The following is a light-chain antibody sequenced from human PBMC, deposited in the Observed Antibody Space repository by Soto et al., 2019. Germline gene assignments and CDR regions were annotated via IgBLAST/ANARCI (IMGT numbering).Light chain of an antibody. CDR1: QSVLYSSNNKNY. Sequence: DIVMTKSPDSLAVSLGERATINCKSSQSVLYSSNNKNYLAWYQHKPGQPPKLVIYWASSRESGVPERFSGSGSGTAFPLTISSLQAEDVAVYYGQQYYNTPYTFGQGTKLEIK. V-gene: IGKV4-1*01. CDR3: QQYYNTPYT. J-gene: IGKJ2*01. CDR2: WAS.